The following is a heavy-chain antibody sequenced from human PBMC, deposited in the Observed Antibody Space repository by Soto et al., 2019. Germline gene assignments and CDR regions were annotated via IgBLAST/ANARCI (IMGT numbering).Heavy chain of an antibody. CDR3: PRDRQYHDRSGSYSPPY. J-gene: IGHJ4*02. CDR2: ISGSAATT. D-gene: IGHD3-22*01. CDR1: GFTFSSYA. Sequence: QSGGSLRLSCAASGFTFSSYAMNWVRQAPGKGLEWVSAISGSAATTHFADSVKGRFTISRDNSKNTLYLQMNSLRAEATAVYYCPRDRQYHDRSGSYSPPYWAQAILVTVS. V-gene: IGHV3-23*01.